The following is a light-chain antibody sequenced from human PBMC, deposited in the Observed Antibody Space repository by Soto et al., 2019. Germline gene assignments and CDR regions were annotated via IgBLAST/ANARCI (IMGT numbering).Light chain of an antibody. Sequence: QSALTQPPSASGSPGQSVTISCTGNSREVGGYNYVSWYQHHPGKAPKLMISEVTNRPSGVPDRFSGSKSGNTASLTVSGLQAEDEADYYCTSYSGSNTPYVFGTGTKVTVL. V-gene: IGLV2-8*01. J-gene: IGLJ1*01. CDR2: EVT. CDR1: SREVGGYNY. CDR3: TSYSGSNTPYV.